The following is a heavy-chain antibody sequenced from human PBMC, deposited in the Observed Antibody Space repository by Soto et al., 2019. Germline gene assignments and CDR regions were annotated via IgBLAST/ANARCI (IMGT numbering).Heavy chain of an antibody. Sequence: QVQLVQSGAEVKKPGASVKVSCKASGYTLNTYGITWVRQAPGQGLEWMGWISANNDHTNYPQKLQGRVTMTTHTSTSKAYMELTSLTSDDTAVYHCARGTYFDYWGQGTLVTVSS. CDR3: ARGTYFDY. CDR2: ISANNDHT. J-gene: IGHJ4*02. CDR1: GYTLNTYG. V-gene: IGHV1-18*01.